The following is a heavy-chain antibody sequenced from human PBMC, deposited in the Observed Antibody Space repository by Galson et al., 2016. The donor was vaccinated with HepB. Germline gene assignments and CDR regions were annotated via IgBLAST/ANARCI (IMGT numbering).Heavy chain of an antibody. CDR3: ATGDLGGQSRDLTDDF. Sequence: SETLSLTCTVAGGSISSNNHYWGWIRQPPGKGLEWIGSIYHNENTYYNPSLESRVTMSVDTSKNQFSLKLTSVTAADTAVYYCATGDLGGQSRDLTDDFWGQGTLVTVSS. V-gene: IGHV4-39*07. J-gene: IGHJ4*02. CDR1: GGSISSNNHY. D-gene: IGHD3-16*01. CDR2: IYHNENT.